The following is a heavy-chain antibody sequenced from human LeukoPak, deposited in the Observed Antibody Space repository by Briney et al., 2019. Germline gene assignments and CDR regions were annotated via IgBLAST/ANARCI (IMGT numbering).Heavy chain of an antibody. J-gene: IGHJ4*02. D-gene: IGHD6-25*01. CDR3: VRAGGVKTAALDLDY. CDR1: GGSLNSYY. CDR2: IYYSGSA. Sequence: PSETLSLTCTVSGGSLNSYYWSWIRQPPGKGLEWIGNIYYSGSANHNPSLKSRVTISRDTSTNQFSLKLTSVTTADTAVYYCVRAGGVKTAALDLDYWGQGTLVTVSS. V-gene: IGHV4-59*01.